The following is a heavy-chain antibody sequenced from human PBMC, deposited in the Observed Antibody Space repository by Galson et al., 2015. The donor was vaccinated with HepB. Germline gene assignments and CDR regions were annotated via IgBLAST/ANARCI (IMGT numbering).Heavy chain of an antibody. D-gene: IGHD2-15*01. Sequence: SLRLSCAASGFTFSSYAMSWVRQAPGKGLEWVSAISGSGGSTYYADSVKGRFTISRDNSTNTLYLQMNSLRAEDTAVYYCARDLYKVVPGAYGMDVWGQGTTVTVSS. CDR3: ARDLYKVVPGAYGMDV. V-gene: IGHV3-23*01. J-gene: IGHJ6*02. CDR1: GFTFSSYA. CDR2: ISGSGGST.